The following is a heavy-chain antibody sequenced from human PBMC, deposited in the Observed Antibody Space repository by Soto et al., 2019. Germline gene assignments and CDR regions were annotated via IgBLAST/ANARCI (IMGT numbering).Heavy chain of an antibody. Sequence: SETLSLTCSVSGGSINSYWWSWIRQPAGKGLEWIGRVYSSGTTDYNPSLNSRATMSVETSKNQFSLKLTSVTAADTAVYYCARDIGSYAYAEGYWGQGIQITVSS. CDR1: GGSINSYW. V-gene: IGHV4-4*07. D-gene: IGHD2-2*01. J-gene: IGHJ4*02. CDR2: VYSSGTT. CDR3: ARDIGSYAYAEGY.